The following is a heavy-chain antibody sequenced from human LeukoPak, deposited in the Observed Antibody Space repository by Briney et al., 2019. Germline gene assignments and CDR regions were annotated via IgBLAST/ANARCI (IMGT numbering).Heavy chain of an antibody. CDR3: ARNRWGGRYFDY. CDR1: GFTVSSNY. Sequence: GGSLRLSCAASGFTVSSNYMSWVRQAPGKGLEWVSLIYSGGSTYYADSVKGQFTISRDNSKNTLYLQMNSLRAEDTAVYYWARNRWGGRYFDYWGQGTLVTVSS. CDR2: IYSGGST. J-gene: IGHJ4*02. V-gene: IGHV3-66*02. D-gene: IGHD1-26*01.